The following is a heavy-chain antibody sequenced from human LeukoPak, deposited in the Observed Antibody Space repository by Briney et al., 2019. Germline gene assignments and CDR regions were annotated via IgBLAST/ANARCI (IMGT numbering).Heavy chain of an antibody. J-gene: IGHJ6*02. Sequence: PGGSLRLSCAASGFTFSSYAMSWVRQAPGKGLEWVANIKQDGSETHYVGSVKGRFSISRDNAKNSVYLQMHSLGAEDTAVYYCGRSMEVWGQGTTVTVSS. CDR3: GRSMEV. CDR2: IKQDGSET. V-gene: IGHV3-7*01. CDR1: GFTFSSYA.